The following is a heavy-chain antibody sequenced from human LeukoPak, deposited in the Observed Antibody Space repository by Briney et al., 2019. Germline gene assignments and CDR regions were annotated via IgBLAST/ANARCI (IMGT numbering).Heavy chain of an antibody. V-gene: IGHV1-69*01. J-gene: IGHJ3*02. CDR1: GGTFSSYA. CDR3: ARVEGTYDSSGYYHYAFDI. D-gene: IGHD3-22*01. Sequence: SVKVSCKASGGTFSSYAISWVRQAPGQGLEWMGGIIPIFGTANYAQKFQGRVTITADESTSTAYMELSSLRSEDTAVYYCARVEGTYDSSGYYHYAFDIWGQGTMVTV. CDR2: IIPIFGTA.